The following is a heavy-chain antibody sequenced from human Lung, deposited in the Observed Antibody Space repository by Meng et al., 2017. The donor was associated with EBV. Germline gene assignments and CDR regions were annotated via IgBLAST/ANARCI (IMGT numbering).Heavy chain of an antibody. D-gene: IGHD4-23*01. Sequence: QVQLVQSGAEGKKPGASVKVSCMASGYNLTSFYTHWVRQAPGQGLEWMGWINPKTGATKYAQKFQGWVTMTRDTSISTAYMEVSGLKSDDTAVYYCTRRRWFSDYFDYWGQGTLVTVSS. CDR2: INPKTGAT. CDR3: TRRRWFSDYFDY. V-gene: IGHV1-2*04. J-gene: IGHJ4*02. CDR1: GYNLTSFY.